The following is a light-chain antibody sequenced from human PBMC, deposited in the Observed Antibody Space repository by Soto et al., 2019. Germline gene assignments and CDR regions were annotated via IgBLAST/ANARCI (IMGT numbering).Light chain of an antibody. V-gene: IGKV1-39*01. CDR2: AAS. CDR3: QLTYSTPHT. J-gene: IGKJ3*01. Sequence: DIQMPQSPYSLSASVGDRVTISCRASQSISIHLHWYQQKPGKAPNLLIYAASTLQSGVPSRFSGSGYGTEFTLTISSLQPEDFATYYCQLTYSTPHTFGPWNKVDIK. CDR1: QSISIH.